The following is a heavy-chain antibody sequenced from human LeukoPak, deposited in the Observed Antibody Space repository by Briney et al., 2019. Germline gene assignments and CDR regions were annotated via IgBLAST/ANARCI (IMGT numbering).Heavy chain of an antibody. CDR3: AKDYSESRVADVFFEY. V-gene: IGHV3-23*01. CDR2: ITSGFTP. CDR1: GLTFSDHA. Sequence: GGSLRLSCAASGLTFSDHAMSWVRQAPGKDLEWVAGITSGFTPHYADSVKGRFTISRDNSKNTVHLQLNSLRAEDTAIYYCAKDYSESRVADVFFEYWGQGTLVTVSS. D-gene: IGHD2-15*01. J-gene: IGHJ4*02.